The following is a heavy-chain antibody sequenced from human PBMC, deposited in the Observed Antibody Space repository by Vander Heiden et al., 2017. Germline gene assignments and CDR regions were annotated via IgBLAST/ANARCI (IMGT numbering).Heavy chain of an antibody. D-gene: IGHD4-17*01. Sequence: EVQLVESGGGLVQPGGSLKLSCAASGFTFSGSAMHWVRQASGKGLEWVGRIRSKANSYATAYAASVKGRFTISRDDSKNTAYLQMNSLKTEDTAVYYCTRPSSYGPTAGYWGQGTLVTVSS. CDR1: GFTFSGSA. CDR3: TRPSSYGPTAGY. V-gene: IGHV3-73*01. J-gene: IGHJ4*02. CDR2: IRSKANSYAT.